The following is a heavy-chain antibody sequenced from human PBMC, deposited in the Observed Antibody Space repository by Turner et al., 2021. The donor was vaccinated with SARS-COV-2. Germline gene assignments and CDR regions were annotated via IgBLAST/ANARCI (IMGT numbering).Heavy chain of an antibody. Sequence: EVQLVESGGGLVQPGRSLRLSCAASGFTFDDYAMHWVRQAPGKGLEWVSGVSWNSDSIGYADSVKGRFTISRDNAKNSLYLQMHTLRAEDTALYYCAKGRVAVSYYFDYWGQGTLVTVS. J-gene: IGHJ4*02. CDR1: GFTFDDYA. CDR3: AKGRVAVSYYFDY. D-gene: IGHD6-19*01. CDR2: VSWNSDSI. V-gene: IGHV3-9*01.